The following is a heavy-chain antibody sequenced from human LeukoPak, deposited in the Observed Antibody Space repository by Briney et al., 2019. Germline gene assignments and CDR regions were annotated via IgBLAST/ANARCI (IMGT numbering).Heavy chain of an antibody. V-gene: IGHV3-11*04. Sequence: GGSLRLSCAASGFTFSDYYMSWIRQAPGKGLEWVSYISSSGSTIYYADSVKGRFTISRDNAKNSLYLQMNSLRAEDTAVYYCARASSSSWPPYYYYYMDVWGKGTTVTVSS. D-gene: IGHD6-13*01. J-gene: IGHJ6*03. CDR2: ISSSGSTI. CDR3: ARASSSSWPPYYYYYMDV. CDR1: GFTFSDYY.